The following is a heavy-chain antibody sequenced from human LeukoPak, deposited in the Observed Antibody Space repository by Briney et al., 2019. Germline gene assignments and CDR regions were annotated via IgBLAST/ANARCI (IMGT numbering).Heavy chain of an antibody. CDR1: GFTFSSYS. CDR3: ARALYYYDSTGYADFDI. D-gene: IGHD3-22*01. CDR2: ISSSSSYI. Sequence: GGSLRLSCAASGFTFSSYSMNWVRQAPGKGLEWVSSISSSSSYIYYADSVKGRFTISRDNAKNSLYLQMNSLRAEDTAVYYCARALYYYDSTGYADFDIWGQGTMVTVSS. V-gene: IGHV3-21*01. J-gene: IGHJ3*02.